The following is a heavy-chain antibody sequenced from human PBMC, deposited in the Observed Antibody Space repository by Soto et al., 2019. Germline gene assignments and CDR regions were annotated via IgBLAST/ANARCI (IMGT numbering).Heavy chain of an antibody. D-gene: IGHD3-10*01. Sequence: GESLKISCKGSGYTFSSYWVAWVRQMPGKGLEWMCSIYPGDSDTKYSPSFRGQVTISADKSIRTAYLQWSSLKASDTAMYYCASGLYYYGVDFWGQGTPVTVSS. V-gene: IGHV5-51*01. J-gene: IGHJ6*02. CDR1: GYTFSSYW. CDR3: ASGLYYYGVDF. CDR2: IYPGDSDT.